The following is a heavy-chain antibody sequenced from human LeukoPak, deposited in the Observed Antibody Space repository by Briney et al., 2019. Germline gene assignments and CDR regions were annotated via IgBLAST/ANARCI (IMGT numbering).Heavy chain of an antibody. V-gene: IGHV3-23*01. Sequence: PGESLTLSCAASASTFSIHAVSWVRQAPGKWLEWVSAISGSVGSTYYADSVKGRFTISRDNSKNTLYLQMNSLRAEDTAVYYCAKDLGTVTSSDPWGQGTLVTVSS. CDR2: ISGSVGST. CDR3: AKDLGTVTSSDP. CDR1: ASTFSIHA. J-gene: IGHJ5*02. D-gene: IGHD4-17*01.